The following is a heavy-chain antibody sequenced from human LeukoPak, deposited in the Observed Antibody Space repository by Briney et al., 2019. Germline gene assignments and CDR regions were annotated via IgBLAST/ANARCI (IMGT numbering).Heavy chain of an antibody. V-gene: IGHV3-30*18. Sequence: LSLTCTVSGGSISSSSYYWGWVRQAPGKGLEWVAVISYDGSNKYYADSVKGRFTISRDNSKNTLYLQMNSLRAEDTAVYYCAKDSGSYYASYYFDYWGQGTLVTVSS. CDR3: AKDSGSYYASYYFDY. CDR2: ISYDGSNK. J-gene: IGHJ4*02. D-gene: IGHD1-26*01. CDR1: GGSISSSSYY.